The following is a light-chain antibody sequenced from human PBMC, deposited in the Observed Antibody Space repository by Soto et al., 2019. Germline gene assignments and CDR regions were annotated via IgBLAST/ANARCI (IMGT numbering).Light chain of an antibody. Sequence: DIVMTQSPATLSVSPGERATLSCRASQTVYTNLAWYQQKPGQAPRLLIYGASARAAGIPDRFSGSGSGTEFTLTISSLQSEDFAVYYCQQYGSSRTFGQGTKVDIK. CDR3: QQYGSSRT. CDR1: QTVYTN. CDR2: GAS. V-gene: IGKV3-15*01. J-gene: IGKJ1*01.